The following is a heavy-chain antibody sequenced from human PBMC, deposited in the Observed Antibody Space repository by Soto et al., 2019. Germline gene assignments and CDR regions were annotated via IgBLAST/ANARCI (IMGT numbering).Heavy chain of an antibody. CDR3: ATNPSFLESLADHG. CDR1: GFSFSNYE. CDR2: ISSSGGAT. J-gene: IGHJ4*02. V-gene: IGHV3-48*03. D-gene: IGHD3-3*01. Sequence: EVRLVESGGGLVQPGGSLRLSCKASGFSFSNYEMNWVRQAPGKGLEWLSYISSSGGATFYDDSVKGRFIISRDNARNSMHLQMHRLRVEDTAVYYCATNPSFLESLADHGWGQGTLGTVSS.